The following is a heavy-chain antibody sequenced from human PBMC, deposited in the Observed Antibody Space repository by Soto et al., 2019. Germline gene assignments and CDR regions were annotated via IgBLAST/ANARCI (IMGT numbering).Heavy chain of an antibody. D-gene: IGHD3-10*01. CDR1: GFTFSSYG. CDR2: IWYDGSNK. Sequence: PGGSRRLSCAASGFTFSSYGMHWVRQAPGKGLEWVAVIWYDGSNKYYADSVKGRFTISRDNSKNTLYLQMNSLRAEDTAVYYCAREGELRDNAFDIWGQGTMVTVSS. J-gene: IGHJ3*02. CDR3: AREGELRDNAFDI. V-gene: IGHV3-33*01.